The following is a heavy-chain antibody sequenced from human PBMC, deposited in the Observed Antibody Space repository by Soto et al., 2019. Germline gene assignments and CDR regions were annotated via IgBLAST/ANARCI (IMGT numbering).Heavy chain of an antibody. CDR3: SRDGGFMGDIVGGSANYYNYGLEG. CDR1: GDSVSSNSAA. Sequence: SQTLSLTCAISGDSVSSNSAAWNWIRQSPSRGLEWLGRTYYRSKWYNDYAVSVKSRITINPDTSKNQFSLQLNSLTPEDTAVYYFSRDGGFMGDIVGGSANYYNYGLEGWGEGSTV. V-gene: IGHV6-1*01. CDR2: TYYRSKWYN. J-gene: IGHJ6*02. D-gene: IGHD2-21*02.